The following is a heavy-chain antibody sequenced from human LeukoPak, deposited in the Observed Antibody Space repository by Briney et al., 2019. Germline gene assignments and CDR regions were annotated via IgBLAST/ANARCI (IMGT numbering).Heavy chain of an antibody. Sequence: SETLSLTCTVSGGSISSSSYYWGWIRQPPGKGLEWIGSIYYSGSTYYNPSLKSRVTISVDTSKNQFSLKLSSVTAADTAVYYCARHLPRYSGSYSTAFDIWGQGTMVTVSS. J-gene: IGHJ3*02. D-gene: IGHD1-26*01. CDR3: ARHLPRYSGSYSTAFDI. CDR2: IYYSGST. CDR1: GGSISSSSYY. V-gene: IGHV4-39*01.